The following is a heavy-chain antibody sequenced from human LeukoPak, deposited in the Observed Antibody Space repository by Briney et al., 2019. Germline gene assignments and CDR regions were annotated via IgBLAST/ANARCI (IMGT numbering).Heavy chain of an antibody. D-gene: IGHD5-12*01. CDR1: GGSVSSGSYY. J-gene: IGHJ3*02. CDR3: ARARLQSGLHDAFDI. Sequence: SETLSLTCTVSGGSVSSGSYYWSWIRQPPGKGLEWIGYIYYSGSTNYNPSLKSRVTISVDTSKNQFSLKLSSVTAADTAVYYCARARLQSGLHDAFDIWGQGTMVTVSS. CDR2: IYYSGST. V-gene: IGHV4-61*01.